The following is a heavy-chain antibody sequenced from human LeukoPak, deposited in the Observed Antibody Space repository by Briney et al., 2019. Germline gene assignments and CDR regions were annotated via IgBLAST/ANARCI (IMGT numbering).Heavy chain of an antibody. J-gene: IGHJ4*02. V-gene: IGHV3-21*01. CDR3: ARDQENSGGLDY. CDR2: ISSSSSYI. CDR1: GFTFSSYS. D-gene: IGHD6-19*01. Sequence: GGSLRLSCAASGFTFSSYSMSWVRQAPGKGLEWVSSISSSSSYIYYADSVKGRFTISRDNAKNSLYLQMNSLRAEDTAVYYCARDQENSGGLDYWGQGTLVTVSS.